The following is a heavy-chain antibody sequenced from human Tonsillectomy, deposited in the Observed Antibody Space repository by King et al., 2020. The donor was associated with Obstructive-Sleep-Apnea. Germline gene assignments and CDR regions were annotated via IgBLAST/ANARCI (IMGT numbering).Heavy chain of an antibody. CDR1: GFTFSNYT. CDR3: ARVPYYYDSSGYDY. V-gene: IGHV3-30-3*01. CDR2: ISYDGNNK. D-gene: IGHD3-22*01. Sequence: VQLVESGGGVVQPGRSLRLSCAASGFTFSNYTMHWVRQAPGKGLEWVAVISYDGNNKYYADSVKDRFTISRDNSKNTLYLQMNSLRAEDTAVYYYARVPYYYDSSGYDYWGQGTLVTVSS. J-gene: IGHJ4*02.